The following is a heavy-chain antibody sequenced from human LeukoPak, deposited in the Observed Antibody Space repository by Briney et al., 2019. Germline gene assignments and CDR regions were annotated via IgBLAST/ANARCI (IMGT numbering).Heavy chain of an antibody. CDR3: AREISIAAPYYFDY. Sequence: GGSLRLSCAASGFTFSSYSMNWVRQAPGKGLKWVSSISSSSSYIYYADSVKGRFTISRDNAKNSLYLQMNSLRAEDTAVYYCAREISIAAPYYFDYWGQGTLVTVSS. CDR1: GFTFSSYS. CDR2: ISSSSSYI. J-gene: IGHJ4*02. D-gene: IGHD6-6*01. V-gene: IGHV3-21*01.